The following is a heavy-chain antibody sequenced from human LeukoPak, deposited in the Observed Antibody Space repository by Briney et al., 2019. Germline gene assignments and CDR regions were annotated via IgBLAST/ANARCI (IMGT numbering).Heavy chain of an antibody. CDR3: TRRFGSGRDDY. Sequence: PSETLSLTRTVSGGSISSSNYYWGWIRQPPGKGLEWIGSIHYSGSTYYNPSLKSRVTVSVDTSKNQFTVNLSSVTAADTAVYYCTRRFGSGRDDYWGQGTLVTVSS. CDR2: IHYSGST. CDR1: GGSISSSNYY. J-gene: IGHJ4*02. D-gene: IGHD3-10*01. V-gene: IGHV4-39*01.